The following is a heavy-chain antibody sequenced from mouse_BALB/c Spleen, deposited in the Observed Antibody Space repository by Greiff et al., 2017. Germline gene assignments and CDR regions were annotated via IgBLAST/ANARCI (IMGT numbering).Heavy chain of an antibody. V-gene: IGHV3-6*02. CDR3: ARAYGSMDY. CDR2: ISYDGSN. J-gene: IGHJ4*01. Sequence: EVQLQQSGPGLVKPSQSLSLTCSVTGYSITSGYYWNWIRQFPGNKLEWMGYISYDGSNNSNPSLKNRISITRDTSKNQFFLKLNSVTTEDTATYYCARAYGSMDYWGQGTSVTVSS. D-gene: IGHD1-1*01. CDR1: GYSITSGYY.